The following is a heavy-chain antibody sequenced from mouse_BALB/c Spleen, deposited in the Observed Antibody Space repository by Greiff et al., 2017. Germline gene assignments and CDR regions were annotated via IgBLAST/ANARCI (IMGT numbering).Heavy chain of an antibody. CDR1: GYTFTSYW. CDR3: ARSGLYGNYRGDY. CDR2: INPSTGYT. Sequence: VQLVESGAELAKPGASVKMSCKASGYTFTSYWMHWVKQRPGQGLEWIGYINPSTGYTEYNQKFKDKATLTADKSSSTAYMQLSSLTSEDSAVYYCARSGLYGNYRGDYWGQGTSVTVSS. V-gene: IGHV1-7*01. J-gene: IGHJ4*01. D-gene: IGHD2-1*01.